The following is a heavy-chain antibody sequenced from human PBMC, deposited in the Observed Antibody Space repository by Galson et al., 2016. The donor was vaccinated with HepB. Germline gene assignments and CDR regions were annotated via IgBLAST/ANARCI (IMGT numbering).Heavy chain of an antibody. D-gene: IGHD5-24*01. CDR1: GFTFSNYA. V-gene: IGHV3-23*01. Sequence: SLRLSCAASGFTFSNYAMNWVRQAPGKGLEWVSGISGSGGSTYYADSVKGRFTISRDNSKNTLYLQMNSLRAEDTAVYYCAKDGSAVRWNDAFDIWGQGTMITVSS. CDR2: ISGSGGST. J-gene: IGHJ3*02. CDR3: AKDGSAVRWNDAFDI.